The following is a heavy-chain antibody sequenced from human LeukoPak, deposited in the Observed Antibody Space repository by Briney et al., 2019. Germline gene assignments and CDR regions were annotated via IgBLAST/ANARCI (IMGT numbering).Heavy chain of an antibody. D-gene: IGHD3-22*01. CDR2: IYYGGST. CDR1: GGSFSSVTFY. Sequence: SETLSLTCTVSGGSFSSVTFYWGWIRQPLGKGLEWIASIYYGGSTYYNPSLKSRVTISVDTSKKQFSLRLSSVTAADTAVYYCARSFPNYYDDSGYYFDKWGQGALVTVSS. J-gene: IGHJ4*02. V-gene: IGHV4-39*07. CDR3: ARSFPNYYDDSGYYFDK.